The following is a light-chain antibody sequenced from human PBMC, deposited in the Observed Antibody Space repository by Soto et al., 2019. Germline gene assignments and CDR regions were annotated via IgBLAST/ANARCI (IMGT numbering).Light chain of an antibody. J-gene: IGLJ1*01. CDR3: CSYTGASTYV. V-gene: IGLV2-14*01. Sequence: QSALTQPASVSGSPGQSVTISCAGTSGDVGAYNYVSWYQQHPGKAPKLMIHAVTNRPSGVSNRFSGSKSGNTASLTISSLQAEDEADYYCCSYTGASTYVFGTGTKLTVL. CDR2: AVT. CDR1: SGDVGAYNY.